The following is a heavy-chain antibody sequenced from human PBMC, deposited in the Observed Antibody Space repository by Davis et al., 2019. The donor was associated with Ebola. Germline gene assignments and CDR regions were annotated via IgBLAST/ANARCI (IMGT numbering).Heavy chain of an antibody. CDR1: GYTFHYSG. V-gene: IGHV3-74*01. CDR2: IKSDGTIT. Sequence: HTGGSLRLSCEGSGYTFHYSGMHWVRQAPGKGLEWVSRIKSDGTITTYADSVKGRFNISRDNAMNMLYLEMNSLRADDTAVYYCASISGMDVWGQGTTVIVSS. CDR3: ASISGMDV. D-gene: IGHD3-3*02. J-gene: IGHJ6*02.